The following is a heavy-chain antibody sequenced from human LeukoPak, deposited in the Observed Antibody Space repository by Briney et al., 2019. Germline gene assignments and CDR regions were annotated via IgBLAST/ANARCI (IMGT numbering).Heavy chain of an antibody. Sequence: ASVKVSCKASGYTFTGYYMHWVRQAPGQGLEWMGWINPNSGGTNYAQKFQGRVTMTRDTSISTAYMELSRLRSDYTAVYYCARPPSDYGDYISGWFDPWGQGTLVTVSS. CDR1: GYTFTGYY. J-gene: IGHJ5*02. CDR2: INPNSGGT. CDR3: ARPPSDYGDYISGWFDP. D-gene: IGHD4-17*01. V-gene: IGHV1-2*02.